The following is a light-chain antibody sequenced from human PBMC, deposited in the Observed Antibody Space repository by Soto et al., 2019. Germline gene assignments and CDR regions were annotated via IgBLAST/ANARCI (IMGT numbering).Light chain of an antibody. Sequence: AIRMTQSPSSFSASTGDRVTITCRASQGISSYLAWYQQKPGKAPKLLIYAASTLQSGVPSRFSGSGSGTDFTLTISCLQSEDFATYYCQQYYSSRVTFGGGTKVEIK. V-gene: IGKV1-8*01. CDR2: AAS. J-gene: IGKJ4*01. CDR1: QGISSY. CDR3: QQYYSSRVT.